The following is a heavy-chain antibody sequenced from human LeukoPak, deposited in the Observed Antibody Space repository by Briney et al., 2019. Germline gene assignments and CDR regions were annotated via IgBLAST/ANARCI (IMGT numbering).Heavy chain of an antibody. V-gene: IGHV3-21*01. CDR2: ISGSSNYI. CDR3: ARGLRLVSSSGITDY. J-gene: IGHJ4*02. CDR1: GFTFSDYT. D-gene: IGHD6-6*01. Sequence: GGSLRLSCAASGFTFSDYTMNWVRLAPGKGLEWVSSISGSSNYIYYADSVKGRFTISRDNAKNSLYLQMNSLRAEDTAVYYCARGLRLVSSSGITDYWGQGTLVTVSS.